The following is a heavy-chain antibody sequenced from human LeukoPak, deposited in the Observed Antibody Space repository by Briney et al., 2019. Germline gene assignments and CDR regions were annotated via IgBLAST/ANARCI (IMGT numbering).Heavy chain of an antibody. J-gene: IGHJ5*02. CDR1: GFTFSSYA. D-gene: IGHD2-2*02. V-gene: IGHV3-23*01. CDR2: ISGSGGST. Sequence: GGSLRLSCAASGFTFSSYAVNWVRQAPGKGLEWVSAISGSGGSTYYADSVKGRFTISRDNSKSTLYLQMNSLRAEDTAVYYCARSGRQCSGAICYNAPFDPWGQGTLVTVSS. CDR3: ARSGRQCSGAICYNAPFDP.